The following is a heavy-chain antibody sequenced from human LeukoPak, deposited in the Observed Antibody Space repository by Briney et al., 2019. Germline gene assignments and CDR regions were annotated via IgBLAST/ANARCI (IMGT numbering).Heavy chain of an antibody. CDR1: GRTFSSYA. Sequence: ASVKVSCKAPGRTFSSYAISWVRQAPGQVLEWMEGIIPIFSTANYAQNFQGRVTITTDESTSTAYMELSSLRSEDTAVYYCARIPDWGQGTLVTVSS. CDR2: IIPIFSTA. J-gene: IGHJ4*02. CDR3: ARIPD. V-gene: IGHV1-69*05.